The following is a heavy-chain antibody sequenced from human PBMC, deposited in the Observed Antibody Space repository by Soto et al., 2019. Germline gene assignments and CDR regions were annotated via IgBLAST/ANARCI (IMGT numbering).Heavy chain of an antibody. D-gene: IGHD2-2*01. J-gene: IGHJ4*02. Sequence: QVQLVESGGGVVQSGRSLRVSCAASGFTFSTYGMHWVRQAPGKGLEWVAVIWHDGRDKFYADSVKSRFTVSRDTSKNTLYLQMNSLRAEDTAVYYCARFSTTWEFDIWGQGTLVTVSS. CDR1: GFTFSTYG. CDR2: IWHDGRDK. CDR3: ARFSTTWEFDI. V-gene: IGHV3-33*01.